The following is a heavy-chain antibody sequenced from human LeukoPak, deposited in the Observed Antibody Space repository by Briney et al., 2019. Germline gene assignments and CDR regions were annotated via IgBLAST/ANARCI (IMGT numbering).Heavy chain of an antibody. Sequence: SEALSLTCTVSGGSISSYYWSWIRQPPGKGLKWIGYIYYSGSTNYNPSLKSRVTISVDTSKNQFSLKLSSVTAADTAVYYCASSPVAANYFDYWGQGTLVTVSS. D-gene: IGHD6-19*01. J-gene: IGHJ4*02. CDR3: ASSPVAANYFDY. CDR2: IYYSGST. V-gene: IGHV4-59*01. CDR1: GGSISSYY.